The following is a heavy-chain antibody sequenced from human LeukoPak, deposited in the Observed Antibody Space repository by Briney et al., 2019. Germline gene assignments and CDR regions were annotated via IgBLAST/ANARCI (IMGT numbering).Heavy chain of an antibody. D-gene: IGHD6-19*01. CDR1: GGSFSGYY. V-gene: IGHV4-34*01. Sequence: PSETLSLTCAVYGGSFSGYYWSWIRQPPGKGLEWIGEINHSGSTNYNPSLKSRVTISVDTSKNQFSLKLSSVTAADTAVYYCARVLSGWYFLALSWFDPWGQGTLVTVSS. CDR2: INHSGST. CDR3: ARVLSGWYFLALSWFDP. J-gene: IGHJ5*02.